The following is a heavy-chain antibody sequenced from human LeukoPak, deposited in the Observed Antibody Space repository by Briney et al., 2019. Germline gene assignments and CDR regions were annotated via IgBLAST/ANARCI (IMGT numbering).Heavy chain of an antibody. Sequence: SETLSLTCTVSGGSISSYYWSWLRQPPGKGLEWIGYIYYSGSTNYNPSLKSRVTISVDTSKNQFSLKLSSVTAADTAVYYCARGRADFWSGYYLSNWFDPWGQGTLVTVSS. J-gene: IGHJ5*02. D-gene: IGHD3-3*01. CDR3: ARGRADFWSGYYLSNWFDP. CDR2: IYYSGST. V-gene: IGHV4-59*01. CDR1: GGSISSYY.